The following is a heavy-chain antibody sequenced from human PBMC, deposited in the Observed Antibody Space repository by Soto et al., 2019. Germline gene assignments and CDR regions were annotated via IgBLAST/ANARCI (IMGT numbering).Heavy chain of an antibody. V-gene: IGHV4-30-4*01. CDR1: GGSISSGDYY. J-gene: IGHJ6*02. CDR2: IYYSGST. D-gene: IGHD2-15*01. Sequence: PSETLSLTCTVSGGSISSGDYYWSWIRQPPGKGLEWIGYIYYSGSTYYNPSLKSRVTISVGTSKNQFSLKLSSVTAADTAVYYCARDLSIYCSGGSYYPLGMDVWGQGTPVTVSS. CDR3: ARDLSIYCSGGSYYPLGMDV.